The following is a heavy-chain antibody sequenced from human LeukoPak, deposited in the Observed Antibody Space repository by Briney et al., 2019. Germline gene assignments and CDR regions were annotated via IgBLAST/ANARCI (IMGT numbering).Heavy chain of an antibody. CDR2: IIPIFGTA. J-gene: IGHJ4*02. V-gene: IGHV1-69*05. D-gene: IGHD5-24*01. CDR1: GGTFSSYA. Sequence: ASVKVSCKASGGTFSSYAISWVRQAPGQGLEWMGRIIPIFGTANYAQKFQGRVTITTDESTSTAYMELSSLRSDDTAVYYCAVPRDGYNNDYWGQGTPVTVSS. CDR3: AVPRDGYNNDY.